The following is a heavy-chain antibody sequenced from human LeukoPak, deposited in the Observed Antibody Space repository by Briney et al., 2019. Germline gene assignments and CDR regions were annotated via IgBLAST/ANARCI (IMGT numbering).Heavy chain of an antibody. CDR2: IYYSGST. CDR3: ARDDGRNYFDY. Sequence: SETLSLTCTVSGGSISSYYWSWTRQPPGKGLEWIGYIYYSGSTNYNPSLKSRVTISVDTSKNQFSLKLSSVTAADTAVYYCARDDGRNYFDYWGQGTLVTVSS. J-gene: IGHJ4*02. V-gene: IGHV4-59*01. CDR1: GGSISSYY.